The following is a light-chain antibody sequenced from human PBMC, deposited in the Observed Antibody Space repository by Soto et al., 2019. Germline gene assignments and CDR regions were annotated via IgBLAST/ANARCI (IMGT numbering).Light chain of an antibody. CDR1: QSVSSSF. CDR3: QQFCGSPRT. Sequence: ELVLTQSPGTLSLSPGERATLSCRASQSVSSSFLAWYQQKPGQAPRLLIFGASTRAAGIPDRFSGSGSGTDFTLTISRLEPEDFAVYYCQQFCGSPRTFGKGTKVEIK. J-gene: IGKJ1*01. CDR2: GAS. V-gene: IGKV3-20*01.